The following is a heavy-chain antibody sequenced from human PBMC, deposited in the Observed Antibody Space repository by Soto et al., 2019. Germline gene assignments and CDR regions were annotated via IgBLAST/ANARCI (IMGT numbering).Heavy chain of an antibody. CDR3: ARPYYDFWSGNPDYMDV. Sequence: VGSLRLSCAASGFTFTTYGMHWVRQAPGKGLEWVAVIWYDGSNKYYADSVKGRFTISRDNSKNTLFLQMNSLRAEDTAVYFCARPYYDFWSGNPDYMDVWGKGTTVTVS. J-gene: IGHJ6*03. V-gene: IGHV3-33*01. CDR1: GFTFTTYG. D-gene: IGHD3-3*01. CDR2: IWYDGSNK.